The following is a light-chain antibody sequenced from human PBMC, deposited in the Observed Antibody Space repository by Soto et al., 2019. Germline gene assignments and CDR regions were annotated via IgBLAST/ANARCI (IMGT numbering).Light chain of an antibody. J-gene: IGLJ1*01. CDR1: SSNIGGNS. CDR2: DDN. CDR3: GSWDSSLSAYV. Sequence: QSVLTQPPSVSAAPGQKVTISCSGSSSNIGGNSVSWYQQLPGTAPKLLIYDDNKRPSGIPDRFSGSKSGTPATLGITGFQTGDEADYYCGSWDSSLSAYVFGNGTKVTGL. V-gene: IGLV1-51*01.